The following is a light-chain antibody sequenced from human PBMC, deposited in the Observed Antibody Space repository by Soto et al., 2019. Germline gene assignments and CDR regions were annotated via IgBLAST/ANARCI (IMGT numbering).Light chain of an antibody. CDR3: SSYRSSGIPLV. CDR1: SSDVGGYNY. V-gene: IGLV2-14*01. CDR2: EVS. Sequence: QSALTQPASVSGSLGQSITISCTGTSSDVGGYNYVCWFQQHPGKAPKLTIYEVSNRPSGVSSRFSGSKSGNTDSLTISGLQAEDEAYYYCSSYRSSGIPLVFGTGTKVTVL. J-gene: IGLJ1*01.